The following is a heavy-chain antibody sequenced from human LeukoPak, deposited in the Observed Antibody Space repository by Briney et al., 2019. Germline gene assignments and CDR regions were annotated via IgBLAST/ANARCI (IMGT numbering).Heavy chain of an antibody. Sequence: PSETLSLTCAVYGGSFSGYYWSWIRQPPGRGLEWIGEINHSGSTNYNPSLKSRVTISVDTSKNQFSLKLSSVTAADTAVYYCARGPPIAVAGKGGHFDYWGQGTLVPVSS. CDR3: ARGPPIAVAGKGGHFDY. D-gene: IGHD6-19*01. J-gene: IGHJ4*02. V-gene: IGHV4-34*01. CDR1: GGSFSGYY. CDR2: INHSGST.